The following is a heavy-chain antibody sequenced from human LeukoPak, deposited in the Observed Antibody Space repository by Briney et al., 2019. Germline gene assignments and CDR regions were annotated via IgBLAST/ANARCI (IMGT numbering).Heavy chain of an antibody. Sequence: SETLSLTCTVSGGSISSYYWSWIRQPPGKGLEWIGYIYYSGSTNYNPSLKSRVTISVDTSKNQFSLKLSSVTAADTAVYYCARYAGLRFFDYWGQGTLVTVSS. CDR3: ARYAGLRFFDY. D-gene: IGHD4-17*01. V-gene: IGHV4-59*08. CDR2: IYYSGST. CDR1: GGSISSYY. J-gene: IGHJ4*02.